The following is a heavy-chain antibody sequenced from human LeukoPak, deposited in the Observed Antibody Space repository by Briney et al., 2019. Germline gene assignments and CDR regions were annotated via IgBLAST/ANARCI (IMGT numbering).Heavy chain of an antibody. CDR2: IYTSGST. D-gene: IGHD3-10*01. Sequence: SQTLSLTCTVSGGSISSGSYYWSWIRQPAGKGLEWIGRIYTSGSTNYNPSLKSRVTISVATSKNQFSLKLSSVTAADTAVYYCARGSPLWFGELLSWWFDPWGQGTLVTVSS. CDR3: ARGSPLWFGELLSWWFDP. CDR1: GGSISSGSYY. V-gene: IGHV4-61*02. J-gene: IGHJ5*02.